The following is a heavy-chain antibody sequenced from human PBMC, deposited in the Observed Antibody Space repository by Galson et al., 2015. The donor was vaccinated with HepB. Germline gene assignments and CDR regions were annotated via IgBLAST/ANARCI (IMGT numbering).Heavy chain of an antibody. D-gene: IGHD3-22*01. Sequence: LRLSCAASVFILCNYGMCWVREAPGNGLEWVSGIRVSGVSTYYTDSVRGRFTISRDTPKHTLYVQMNNLRAEDTSIYFCAKRSCSCYNYFDYWGQGTMVTVSS. J-gene: IGHJ4*02. CDR2: IRVSGVST. CDR3: AKRSCSCYNYFDY. CDR1: VFILCNYG. V-gene: IGHV3-23*01.